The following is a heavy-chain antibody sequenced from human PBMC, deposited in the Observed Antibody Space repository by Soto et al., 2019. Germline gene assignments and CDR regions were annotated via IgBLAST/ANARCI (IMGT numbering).Heavy chain of an antibody. D-gene: IGHD3-22*01. J-gene: IGHJ6*02. CDR3: AKVGYDSSGYYYYYYGMDV. V-gene: IGHV3-30*18. CDR2: ISYDGSNK. Sequence: QVQLVESGGGVVQPGRSLRLSCAASGFTFSSYGMHWVHQAPGKGLEWVAVISYDGSNKYYADSVKGRFTISRDNSKNTLYLQMNSLRAEDTAVYYCAKVGYDSSGYYYYYYGMDVWGQGTTVTVSS. CDR1: GFTFSSYG.